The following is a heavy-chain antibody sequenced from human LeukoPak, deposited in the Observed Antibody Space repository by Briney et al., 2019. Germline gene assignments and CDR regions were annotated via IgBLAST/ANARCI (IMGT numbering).Heavy chain of an antibody. Sequence: SETLSLTCSVSGGSITSSSYYWVWIRQPPGKGLEWIGTIYYSGSTNYNPSLKSRVTMSVDTSKNQLSLKLTSVTAADTAVYYCARDSAPGVGAGAWGQGTLVTVSS. J-gene: IGHJ5*02. V-gene: IGHV4-39*07. CDR3: ARDSAPGVGAGA. D-gene: IGHD1-26*01. CDR2: IYYSGST. CDR1: GGSITSSSYY.